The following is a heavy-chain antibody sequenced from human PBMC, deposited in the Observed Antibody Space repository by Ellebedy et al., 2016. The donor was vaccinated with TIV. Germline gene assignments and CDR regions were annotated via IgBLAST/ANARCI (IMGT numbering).Heavy chain of an antibody. CDR2: ISGSGGST. D-gene: IGHD6-13*01. V-gene: IGHV3-23*01. CDR1: GFTFSSYA. Sequence: GESLKISCAASGFTFSSYAMSWVRQAPGKGLEWVSAISGSGGSTYYADSVKGRFTISRDNAKNSLYLQMNSLRAEDTAVYYCARRGVIAAAGASDYWGQGTLVIVSS. J-gene: IGHJ4*02. CDR3: ARRGVIAAAGASDY.